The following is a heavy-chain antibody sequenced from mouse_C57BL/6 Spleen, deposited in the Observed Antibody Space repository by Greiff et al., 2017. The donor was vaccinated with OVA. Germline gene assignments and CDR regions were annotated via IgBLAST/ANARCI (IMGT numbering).Heavy chain of an antibody. V-gene: IGHV5-16*01. CDR3: ARYDYDVGDYAMDY. Sequence: EVQLVESEGGLVQPGSSMKLSCTASGFTFSDYYMAWVRQVPEKGLEWVANINYDGSSTYYLDSLKSRFIISRDNAKNILYLQMSSLKSEDTATYYCARYDYDVGDYAMDYWGQGTSVTVSS. CDR1: GFTFSDYY. CDR2: INYDGSST. D-gene: IGHD2-4*01. J-gene: IGHJ4*01.